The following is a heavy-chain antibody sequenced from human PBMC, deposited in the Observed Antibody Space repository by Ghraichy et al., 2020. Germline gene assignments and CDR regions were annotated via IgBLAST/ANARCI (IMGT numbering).Heavy chain of an antibody. J-gene: IGHJ4*02. CDR3: ARVSSNWPHYYFDF. CDR2: ISYSGST. CDR1: AGSISTGGYF. V-gene: IGHV4-39*01. Sequence: SETLSLTCTVSAGSISTGGYFWGWIRQPPGKGLEWIGNISYSGSTYYNPSLKSRVTIYGDTSKNQFSLKLSSVTAADTAAYYCARVSSNWPHYYFDFWGQGALVTVSS. D-gene: IGHD6-13*01.